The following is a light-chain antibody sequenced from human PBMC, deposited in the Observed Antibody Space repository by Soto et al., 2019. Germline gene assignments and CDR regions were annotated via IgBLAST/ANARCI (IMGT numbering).Light chain of an antibody. V-gene: IGKV1-9*01. CDR3: QQLKSYPRT. J-gene: IGKJ1*01. Sequence: IQLTQSPSSLSASVGDRVTITCRASQGISSYLAWYQQKPGKAPNLLIYAASTLQSGVPSRFSGSGSGTDFTLTISSLQPEDFATYFCQQLKSYPRTFGQGPKVEIK. CDR2: AAS. CDR1: QGISSY.